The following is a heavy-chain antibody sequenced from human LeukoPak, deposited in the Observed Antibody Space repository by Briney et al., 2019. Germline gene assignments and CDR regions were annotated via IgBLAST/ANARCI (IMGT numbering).Heavy chain of an antibody. Sequence: SETLSLTCTVSGGSISNYFWSWIRQPAGKGLEWIGRIYSSGSTNYNPSLKSRVTISVDTSKNQFSLKLSSVTAADTAVYYCAIMTSGYYYMDVWGKGTTVTVSS. CDR1: GGSISNYF. CDR3: AIMTSGYYYMDV. V-gene: IGHV4-4*07. J-gene: IGHJ6*03. D-gene: IGHD2-8*01. CDR2: IYSSGST.